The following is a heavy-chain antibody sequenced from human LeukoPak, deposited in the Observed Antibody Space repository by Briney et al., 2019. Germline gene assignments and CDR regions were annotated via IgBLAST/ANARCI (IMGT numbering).Heavy chain of an antibody. CDR3: ATDTRVHSGSYYGQFDY. CDR2: FDPEDGET. Sequence: ASVKVSCKVSGYTLTELSMHWVRQAPGKGLEWMGGFDPEDGETIYAQKFQGRGTMTEDTSTDTAYMELSSLRSEDTAVYYCATDTRVHSGSYYGQFDYWGQGTLVTVSS. CDR1: GYTLTELS. V-gene: IGHV1-24*01. D-gene: IGHD1-26*01. J-gene: IGHJ4*02.